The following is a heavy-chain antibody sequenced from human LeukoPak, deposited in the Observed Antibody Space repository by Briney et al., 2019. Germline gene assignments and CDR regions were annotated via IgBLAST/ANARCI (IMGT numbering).Heavy chain of an antibody. J-gene: IGHJ6*02. CDR1: GFTFSSYS. CDR2: ISRSSSTI. V-gene: IGHV3-48*04. D-gene: IGHD6-13*01. CDR3: GRDREQQLMSGMDV. Sequence: GGSLRLSCATSGFTFSSYSMTWVRQAPGKGLEWVSYISRSSSTIYYADSVKGRFTISRDNAKNSLYLQMNSLRAEDTAVYYCGRDREQQLMSGMDVWGQGTTVTVSS.